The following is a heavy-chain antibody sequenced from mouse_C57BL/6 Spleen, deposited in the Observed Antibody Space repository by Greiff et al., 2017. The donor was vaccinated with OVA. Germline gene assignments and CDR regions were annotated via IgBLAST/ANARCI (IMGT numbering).Heavy chain of an antibody. CDR2: IDPEDGDT. CDR1: GFNIKDCY. D-gene: IGHD1-1*01. V-gene: IGHV14-1*01. Sequence: EVQLQQSGAELVRPGASVKLSCTASGFNIKDCYMHWVKQRPEQGLEWIGRIDPEDGDTEYAPKFQGKATMTADTSSNTAYLQLSSLTSEDTAVYYCTTDVITTVVAPFDYWGQGTTLTVSS. CDR3: TTDVITTVVAPFDY. J-gene: IGHJ2*01.